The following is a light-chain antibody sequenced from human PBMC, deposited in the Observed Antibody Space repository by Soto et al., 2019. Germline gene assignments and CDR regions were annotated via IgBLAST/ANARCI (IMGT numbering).Light chain of an antibody. CDR2: GAS. CDR3: QQYGDSPWT. Sequence: EVVLTQSPGPLSLSPGERATLSCRASQSVTSSYLGWYQQKLGQAPRRLIYGASTRATGNPDRFSGSGSGTDFTLTISRLEPEDFAVYYCQQYGDSPWTFGQGTKVEIK. V-gene: IGKV3-20*01. CDR1: QSVTSSY. J-gene: IGKJ1*01.